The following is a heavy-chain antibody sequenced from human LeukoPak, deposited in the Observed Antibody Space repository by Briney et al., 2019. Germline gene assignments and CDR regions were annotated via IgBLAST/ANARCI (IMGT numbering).Heavy chain of an antibody. J-gene: IGHJ4*02. CDR1: GGSFSGYY. CDR2: INHSGST. V-gene: IGHV4-34*01. D-gene: IGHD3-22*01. CDR3: ATRYYYDSSGYYPLDY. Sequence: SETLSLTCAVYGGSFSGYYWSWIRQPPGKGLEWIGEINHSGSTNYNPSLKGRVTISVDTSKNQFSLKLSSVTAADTAVYYCATRYYYDSSGYYPLDYWGQGTLVTVSS.